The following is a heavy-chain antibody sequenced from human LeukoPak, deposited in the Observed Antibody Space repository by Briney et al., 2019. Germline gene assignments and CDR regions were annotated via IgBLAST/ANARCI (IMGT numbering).Heavy chain of an antibody. D-gene: IGHD3-22*01. J-gene: IGHJ4*02. CDR1: GFTFSSYT. Sequence: GGSLRLSCAASGFTFSSYTMNWVRQAPGKGLEWVSSISSNSSYIYYADSVKDRFTISRDNAKNSLYLQMNSPRAEDTAVYYCARGYYYDSSGYFNYFDYWGQETLVTVSS. CDR3: ARGYYYDSSGYFNYFDY. V-gene: IGHV3-21*01. CDR2: ISSNSSYI.